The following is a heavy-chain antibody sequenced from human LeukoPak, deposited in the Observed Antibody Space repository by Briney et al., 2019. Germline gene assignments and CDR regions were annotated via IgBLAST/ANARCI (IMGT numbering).Heavy chain of an antibody. Sequence: ASVKVSCKASGYTFTSYAMHWVRQAPGQRLEWMGWINAGNGNTKYSQKFQGRVTITRDTSASTAYMELSSLRSEDTAVYYCARRGVGATLFDYWGRGTLVTVSS. D-gene: IGHD1-26*01. V-gene: IGHV1-3*01. J-gene: IGHJ4*02. CDR3: ARRGVGATLFDY. CDR1: GYTFTSYA. CDR2: INAGNGNT.